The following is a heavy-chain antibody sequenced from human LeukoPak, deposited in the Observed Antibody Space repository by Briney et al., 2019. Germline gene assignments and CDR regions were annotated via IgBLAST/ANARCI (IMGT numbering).Heavy chain of an antibody. Sequence: GSLRLSCAASGFTFSSYSMNWVRQAPGKGLEWVSSISSSSSYIYYADSVKGRFTISRDNAKNSLYLQMNSLRAEDTAVYYCARDAHRYSIVGATAIRDPGYWGQGTLVTVSS. CDR3: ARDAHRYSIVGATAIRDPGY. V-gene: IGHV3-21*01. CDR2: ISSSSSYI. CDR1: GFTFSSYS. J-gene: IGHJ4*02. D-gene: IGHD1-26*01.